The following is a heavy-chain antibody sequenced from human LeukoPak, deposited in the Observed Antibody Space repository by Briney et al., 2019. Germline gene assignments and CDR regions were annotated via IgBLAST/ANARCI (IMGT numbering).Heavy chain of an antibody. Sequence: SVTLSLTCAVYGGSFSGYYWSWIRQPPGKGLEWIGEINNSGSTNYNPSLKSRVTISVDTSKNQFSLKLSSVTAADTAVYYCARGGKLRLPAAAVPKSLDYWGQATLVTVRS. CDR1: GGSFSGYY. J-gene: IGHJ4*02. CDR3: ARGGKLRLPAAAVPKSLDY. V-gene: IGHV4-34*01. D-gene: IGHD6-13*01. CDR2: INNSGST.